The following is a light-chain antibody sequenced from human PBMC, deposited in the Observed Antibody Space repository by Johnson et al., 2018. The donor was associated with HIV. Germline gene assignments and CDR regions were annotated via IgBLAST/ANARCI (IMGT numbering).Light chain of an antibody. CDR3: GTWDSSLSAYV. CDR2: DNN. CDR1: SSNIGSIF. V-gene: IGLV1-51*01. J-gene: IGLJ1*01. Sequence: QSVLTQPPSVSAAPGQKVTISCSGSSSNIGSIFVSWYQQLPCKAPKILIYDNNKRPLGIPDRFSGSKSGTSATLGITGLQTGDEADYYCGTWDSSLSAYVFGAGTKVTVL.